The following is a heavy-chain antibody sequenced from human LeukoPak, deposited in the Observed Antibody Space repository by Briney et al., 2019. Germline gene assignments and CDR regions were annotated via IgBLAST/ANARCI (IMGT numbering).Heavy chain of an antibody. Sequence: SETLSLTCNVSGDSISGSDYYWGWMRQPPGKGLEWIANIWYSGSAFYNPSLQSRVTITVDTSKNQFSLNVKSVTAGDSAVYYCLRHAGGIILTWGQGTRVAVSS. CDR3: LRHAGGIILT. D-gene: IGHD1-1*01. CDR1: GDSISGSDYY. J-gene: IGHJ5*02. V-gene: IGHV4-39*01. CDR2: IWYSGSA.